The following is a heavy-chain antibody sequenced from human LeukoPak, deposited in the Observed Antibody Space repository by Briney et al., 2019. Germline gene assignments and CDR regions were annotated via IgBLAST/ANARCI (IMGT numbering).Heavy chain of an antibody. CDR2: IIPIFGTA. Sequence: SVKVSCKASGYTFTSYYMHWVRQAPGQGLEWMGGIIPIFGTANYAQKFQGRVTITADESTSTAYMEVRSLRSEDTGVYYCARSGIAAAGTPFQHWGQGTLVPVSS. J-gene: IGHJ1*01. CDR1: GYTFTSYY. CDR3: ARSGIAAAGTPFQH. V-gene: IGHV1-69*13. D-gene: IGHD6-13*01.